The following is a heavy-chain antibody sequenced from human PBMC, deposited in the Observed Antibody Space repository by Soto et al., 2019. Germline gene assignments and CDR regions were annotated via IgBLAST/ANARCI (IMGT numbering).Heavy chain of an antibody. D-gene: IGHD6-19*01. CDR3: ARGTVAGEAYWHLDL. V-gene: IGHV4-59*02. CDR2: FFNSGNT. CDR1: GASVSSYY. Sequence: QVLLQESGPGLVKPSETLSLICTVSGASVSSYYWSWIRQPPGKGLEWIGYFFNSGNTHSNPSLKSRVTMSVGSSKQEFSLNLTSVTAADSALYFCARGTVAGEAYWHLDLWGRGTLVTVSS. J-gene: IGHJ2*01.